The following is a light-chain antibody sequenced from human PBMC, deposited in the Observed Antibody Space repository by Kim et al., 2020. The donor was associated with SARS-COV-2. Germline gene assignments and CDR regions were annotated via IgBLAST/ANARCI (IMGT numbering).Light chain of an antibody. CDR2: GAS. J-gene: IGKJ3*01. CDR1: RSVSSN. CDR3: QQYNNWPFT. Sequence: VSRGRTATLSCRASRSVSSNLAWYQQKPGQAPRLLIYGASTRATGIPARFSGSGSGTEFTLTISSLQSEDFAVYYCQQYNNWPFTFGPGTKVDIK. V-gene: IGKV3-15*01.